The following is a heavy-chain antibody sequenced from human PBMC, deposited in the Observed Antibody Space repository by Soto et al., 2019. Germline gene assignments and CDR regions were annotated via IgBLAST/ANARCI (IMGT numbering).Heavy chain of an antibody. CDR3: ARATIAYDSSGYYHFDY. V-gene: IGHV4-31*03. J-gene: IGHJ4*02. D-gene: IGHD3-22*01. CDR2: IYYSGST. Sequence: KLSETLSLTCTVSGGSISSGGYYWSWIRQHPGKGLEWIGYIYYSGSTYYNPSLKSRVTISVDTSKNQFSLKLSSVTAADTAVYYCARATIAYDSSGYYHFDYWGQGTLVTVSS. CDR1: GGSISSGGYY.